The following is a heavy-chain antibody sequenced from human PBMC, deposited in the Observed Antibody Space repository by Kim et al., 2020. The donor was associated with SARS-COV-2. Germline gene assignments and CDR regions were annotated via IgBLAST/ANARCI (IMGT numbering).Heavy chain of an antibody. D-gene: IGHD3-10*01. CDR3: ARAPHKWFGEQWGYYYGMDV. J-gene: IGHJ6*02. V-gene: IGHV3-30-3*01. CDR2: ISYDGSNK. Sequence: GGSLRLSCAASGFTFSSYAMHWVRQAPGKGLEWVAVISYDGSNKYYADSVKGRFTISRDNSKNTLYVQMNSLRAEDTAIYYCARAPHKWFGEQWGYYYGMDVWGQGATVTVSS. CDR1: GFTFSSYA.